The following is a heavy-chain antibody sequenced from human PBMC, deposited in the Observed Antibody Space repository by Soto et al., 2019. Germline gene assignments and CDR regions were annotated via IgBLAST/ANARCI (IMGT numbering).Heavy chain of an antibody. D-gene: IGHD1-1*01. V-gene: IGHV4-34*01. CDR2: MSHSGGT. CDR1: GGFVTSGSYY. Sequence: QVQLQQWGAGLLKPSETLSLTCAVYGGFVTSGSYYWSWIRQPPGKGLEWIGEMSHSGGTHFNPSLKSRVTISVDTSKNQFTRKVSSVTAADTALYDCARVERGTATTVVDAFDIWGPGTMVTVSS. J-gene: IGHJ3*02. CDR3: ARVERGTATTVVDAFDI.